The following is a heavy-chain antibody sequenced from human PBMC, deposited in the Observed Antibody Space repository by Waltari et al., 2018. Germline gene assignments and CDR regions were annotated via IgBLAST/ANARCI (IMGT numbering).Heavy chain of an antibody. CDR2: ILFDGRNE. Sequence: QVQLVQSGGGVVQPGRSLRLSCAASGFSFSRHGMHWVRQAPGKGLEWLKLILFDGRNEFYADSVRGRFTISRDNSKDTLYLEMNSLRLEDTATYYCARDGLTNGSGVLDFWGQGDLVTVSS. V-gene: IGHV3-33*01. CDR1: GFSFSRHG. D-gene: IGHD2-8*01. CDR3: ARDGLTNGSGVLDF. J-gene: IGHJ4*02.